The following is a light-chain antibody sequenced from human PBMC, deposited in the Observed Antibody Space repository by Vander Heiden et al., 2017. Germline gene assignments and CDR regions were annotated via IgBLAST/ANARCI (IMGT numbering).Light chain of an antibody. J-gene: IGKJ2*01. Sequence: DLVITQPPDSLAVSLGESATINCKSTQSVLYRSNNKNYLAWYQQKPGQPPKLLIGGASTRDSGVPNRFSGSGAGTDVTLTIGSLQAEDVAVYCCQQYYNTSYTFGQGTKLEIK. CDR2: GAS. CDR3: QQYYNTSYT. CDR1: QSVLYRSNNKNY. V-gene: IGKV4-1*01.